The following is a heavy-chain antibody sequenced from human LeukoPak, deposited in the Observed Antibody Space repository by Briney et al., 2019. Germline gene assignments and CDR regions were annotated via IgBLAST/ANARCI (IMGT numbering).Heavy chain of an antibody. CDR1: GGSISSCY. CDR2: IYYSGST. Sequence: SETLSLTCTVSGGSISSCYWSWIRQPPGKGLEWIGYIYYSGSTNYNPSLKSRVTISVDTSKNQFSLKLSSVTATDTAVYYCARVGYYYDSSGYYYFDYWGQGTLVTVSS. D-gene: IGHD3-22*01. V-gene: IGHV4-59*01. J-gene: IGHJ4*02. CDR3: ARVGYYYDSSGYYYFDY.